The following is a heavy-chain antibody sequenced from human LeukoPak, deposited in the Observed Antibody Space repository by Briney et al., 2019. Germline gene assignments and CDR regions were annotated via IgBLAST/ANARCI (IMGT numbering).Heavy chain of an antibody. D-gene: IGHD2/OR15-2a*01. V-gene: IGHV3-23*01. CDR2: ISGSGGST. CDR3: AKDALISYRGAWSQSDY. Sequence: GGSLSLSFAASGFTFSSYAMSWVRQAPGTGLEWVSAISGSGGSTYYADSVKGRFTISRDNSKNTLYLQVNSLRAEDTAVYYCAKDALISYRGAWSQSDYWGQGTLVTVSS. J-gene: IGHJ4*02. CDR1: GFTFSSYA.